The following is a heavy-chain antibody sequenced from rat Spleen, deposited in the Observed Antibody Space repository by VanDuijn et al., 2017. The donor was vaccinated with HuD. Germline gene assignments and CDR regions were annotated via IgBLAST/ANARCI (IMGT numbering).Heavy chain of an antibody. CDR3: ATDRGLGDY. Sequence: EVQLVESGGGLVQPGRSLKLSCAASGFTFSDYYMAWVRQAPTKGLEWVASISYDGSSTYYRDSVKGRFTISRDNAKSTLYLKMDSLRSEDTATYYCATDRGLGDYWGQGVMVTVSS. CDR2: ISYDGSST. CDR1: GFTFSDYY. J-gene: IGHJ2*01. V-gene: IGHV5-7*01. D-gene: IGHD5-1*01.